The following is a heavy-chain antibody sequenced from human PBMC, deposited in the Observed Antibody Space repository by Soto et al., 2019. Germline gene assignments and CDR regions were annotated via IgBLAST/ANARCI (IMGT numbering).Heavy chain of an antibody. CDR1: GGTFSSYT. CDR3: ALLTYYYDSSGYYNWGPFDY. CDR2: IIPILGIA. D-gene: IGHD3-22*01. Sequence: SVKVSCKASGGTFSSYTISWVRQAPGQGLEWMGRIIPILGIANYAQKFQGRVTITADKSTSTAYMELSSLRSEDTAVYYCALLTYYYDSSGYYNWGPFDYWGQGTLVTVSS. J-gene: IGHJ4*02. V-gene: IGHV1-69*02.